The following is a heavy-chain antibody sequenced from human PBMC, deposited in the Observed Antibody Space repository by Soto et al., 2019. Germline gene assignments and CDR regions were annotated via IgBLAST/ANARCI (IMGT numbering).Heavy chain of an antibody. CDR2: INHSGST. Sequence: SETLSLTCAVYGGSFSGYYWSWIREPPGKGLEWIGEINHSGSTNYNPSLKSRVTISVDTSKNQFSLKLSSVTAADTAVYYCARGPVHDYYYYYGMDVWGQGTTVTVSS. CDR3: ARGPVHDYYYYYGMDV. J-gene: IGHJ6*02. V-gene: IGHV4-34*01. CDR1: GGSFSGYY.